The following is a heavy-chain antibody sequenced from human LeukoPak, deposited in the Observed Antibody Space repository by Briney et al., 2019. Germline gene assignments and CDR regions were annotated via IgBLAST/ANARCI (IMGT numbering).Heavy chain of an antibody. J-gene: IGHJ5*02. CDR3: ARGSRYGDYSSWFDP. Sequence: GASVKVSCKATGGTFSSYAIRWVRQAPGQGLAWMGRIIPILGIANYAQKFQGRVTITPDKPTSTAYIEPSSQTSEDTPGCDCARGSRYGDYSSWFDPWGQGTLVSVSS. V-gene: IGHV1-69*04. CDR2: IIPILGIA. D-gene: IGHD4-17*01. CDR1: GGTFSSYA.